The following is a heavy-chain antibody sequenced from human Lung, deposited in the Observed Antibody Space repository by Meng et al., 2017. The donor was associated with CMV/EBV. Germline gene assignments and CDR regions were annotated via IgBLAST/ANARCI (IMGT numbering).Heavy chain of an antibody. V-gene: IGHV1-2*02. J-gene: IGHJ3*02. CDR1: GYTFTNYD. CDR2: VNPHSGGT. D-gene: IGHD3-3*02. CDR3: ARTFYSEKNGAFDI. Sequence: SXXVSCXASGYTFTNYDINWVRQATGQGLEWMGWVNPHSGGTKYAESFLGRVTMSSDTSVSTAYMELSRLRSDDTAVYYCARTFYSEKNGAFDIWGQGTMVTVSS.